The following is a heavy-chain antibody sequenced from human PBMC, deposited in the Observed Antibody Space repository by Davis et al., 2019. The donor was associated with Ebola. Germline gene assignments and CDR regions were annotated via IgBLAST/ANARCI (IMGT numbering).Heavy chain of an antibody. J-gene: IGHJ4*02. D-gene: IGHD2-15*01. CDR3: ARGQIRFCSGGYCYPPAPNFDY. CDR1: GGSFSGYF. V-gene: IGHV4-34*01. Sequence: SETLSLTCAVYGGSFSGYFWTWIRQPPGKGLEWIGEINHSGSTNYNPSLKSRVTMSVDTSKNQFSLKLTSVTAADAGVYYCARGQIRFCSGGYCYPPAPNFDYWGQGSLVTVSS. CDR2: INHSGST.